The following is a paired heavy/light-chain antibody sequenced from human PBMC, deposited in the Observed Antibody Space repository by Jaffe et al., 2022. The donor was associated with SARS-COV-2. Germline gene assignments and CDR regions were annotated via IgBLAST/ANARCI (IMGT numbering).Heavy chain of an antibody. V-gene: IGHV3-30*18. D-gene: IGHD6-19*01. CDR3: AKDLGEQWLVRGDYYYGMDV. CDR2: ISYDGSNK. Sequence: QVQLVESGGGVVQPGRSLRLSCAASGFTFSSYGMHWVRQAPGKGLEWVAVISYDGSNKYYADSVKGRFTISRDNSKNTLYLQMNSLRAEDTAVYYCAKDLGEQWLVRGDYYYGMDVWGQGTTVTVSS. CDR1: GFTFSSYG. J-gene: IGHJ6*02.
Light chain of an antibody. CDR3: QQLNSYPPGLT. Sequence: DIQLTQSPSFLSASVGDRVTITCRASQGISSYLAWYQQKPGKAPKLLIYAASTLQSGVPSRFSGSGSGTEFTLTISSLQPEDFATYYCQQLNSYPPGLTFGGGTKVEIK. V-gene: IGKV1-9*01. CDR2: AAS. CDR1: QGISSY. J-gene: IGKJ4*01.